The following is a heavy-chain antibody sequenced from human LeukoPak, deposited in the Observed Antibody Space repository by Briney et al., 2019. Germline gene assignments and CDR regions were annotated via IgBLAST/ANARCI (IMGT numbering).Heavy chain of an antibody. CDR3: AKAGGDPNVYYYYMDV. D-gene: IGHD2-21*02. CDR1: GFTFSSYA. J-gene: IGHJ6*03. V-gene: IGHV3-23*01. Sequence: GGSLRLSCAASGFTFSSYAMSWVRQAPGKGLEWVSGISGSGGSTDYADSVKGRFTISRDNSKNTLSLQMDSLRAEDTAVYYCAKAGGDPNVYYYYMDVWGKGTTVTISS. CDR2: ISGSGGST.